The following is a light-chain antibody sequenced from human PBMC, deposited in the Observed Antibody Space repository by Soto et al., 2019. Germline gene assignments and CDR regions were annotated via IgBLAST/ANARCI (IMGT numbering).Light chain of an antibody. V-gene: IGLV2-14*01. CDR1: SSDVGGYNY. CDR3: SSYTSSSPIYV. J-gene: IGLJ1*01. CDR2: EVS. Sequence: QSALTQPASVSGSPGQSITISCTGTSSDVGGYNYVSWYQQHPGKAPKLMIYEVSNRPSGVSNRFCGSKSGNTASLTISGIQAEDEADYYCSSYTSSSPIYVFGPGTKLTVL.